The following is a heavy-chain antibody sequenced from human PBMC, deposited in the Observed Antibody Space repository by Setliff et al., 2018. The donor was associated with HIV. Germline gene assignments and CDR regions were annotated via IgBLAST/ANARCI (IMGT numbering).Heavy chain of an antibody. D-gene: IGHD6-19*01. Sequence: PSETLSLTCTVSGGSMSVYYWNWIRQPAGKGLEWIGRIFTSGTTNYNPSLKSRISMSLDMSKNQVSLKLSSVTAADTAVYYCEVAGQWGQGTLVTVSS. CDR2: IFTSGTT. J-gene: IGHJ4*02. V-gene: IGHV4-4*07. CDR1: GGSMSVYY. CDR3: EVAGQ.